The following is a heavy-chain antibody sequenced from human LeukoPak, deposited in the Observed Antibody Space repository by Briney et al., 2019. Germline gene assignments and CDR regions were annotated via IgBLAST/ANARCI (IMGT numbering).Heavy chain of an antibody. Sequence: GESLKISCKGSGYSFTSYWIGWVRQMPGKGLEWMGTIDPGDSYTNYSPSFQGHVTISADKSISTAYLQWSSLKASDTAMYYCARLGCRSDSCWSSWFDPWGQGTLVTVSS. CDR3: ARLGCRSDSCWSSWFDP. D-gene: IGHD2-15*01. J-gene: IGHJ5*02. V-gene: IGHV5-10-1*01. CDR2: IDPGDSYT. CDR1: GYSFTSYW.